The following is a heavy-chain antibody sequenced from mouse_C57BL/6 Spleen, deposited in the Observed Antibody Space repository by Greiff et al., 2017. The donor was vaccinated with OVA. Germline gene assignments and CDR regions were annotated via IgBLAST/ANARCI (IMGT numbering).Heavy chain of an antibody. J-gene: IGHJ2*01. D-gene: IGHD1-1*01. CDR2: IWSGGST. CDR3: ARNYYYGSSYGGDVLFDY. V-gene: IGHV2-2*01. CDR1: GFSLTSYG. Sequence: VQLQESGPGLVQPSQSLSITCTVSGFSLTSYGVHWVRQSPGKGLEWLGVIWSGGSTDYNAAFISRPSISKDNSKSQVFFKMNSLQADDTAIYYCARNYYYGSSYGGDVLFDYWGQGTTLTVSS.